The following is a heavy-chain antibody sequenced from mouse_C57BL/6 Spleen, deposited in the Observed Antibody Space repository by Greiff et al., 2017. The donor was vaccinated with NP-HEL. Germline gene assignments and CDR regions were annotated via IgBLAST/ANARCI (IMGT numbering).Heavy chain of an antibody. CDR1: GYSITSGYY. D-gene: IGHD1-1*01. CDR2: ISYDGSN. Sequence: EVKLVESGPGLVKPSQSLSLTCSVTGYSITSGYYWNWIRQFPGNKLEWMGYISYDGSNNYNPSLKNRISITRDTSKNQFFLKLNSVTTEDTATYYCAREITTVVAHWYFDVWGTGTTVTVSS. CDR3: AREITTVVAHWYFDV. V-gene: IGHV3-6*01. J-gene: IGHJ1*03.